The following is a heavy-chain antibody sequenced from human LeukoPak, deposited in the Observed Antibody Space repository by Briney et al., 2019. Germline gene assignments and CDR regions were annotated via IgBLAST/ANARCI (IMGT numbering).Heavy chain of an antibody. V-gene: IGHV3-20*04. CDR1: GFTFSSYA. CDR2: INWSGVST. J-gene: IGHJ2*01. D-gene: IGHD5-18*01. CDR3: AKGKDTLNPYWYFDV. Sequence: PGGSLRLSCAASGFTFSSYAMSWVRQAPGKGLGWVSGINWSGVSTGYADSVKGRFTISRDNTKNSLFLQLNSLRAEDTAFYYCAKGKDTLNPYWYFDVWGRGTLVSVSS.